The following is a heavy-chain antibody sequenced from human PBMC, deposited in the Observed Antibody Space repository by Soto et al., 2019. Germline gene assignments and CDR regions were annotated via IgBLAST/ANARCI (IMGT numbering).Heavy chain of an antibody. CDR1: GVTFRGYA. CDR3: ARAYQLTYYFDD. CDR2: ISDDGSKT. J-gene: IGHJ4*02. D-gene: IGHD3-9*01. V-gene: IGHV3-30*14. Sequence: GGSLRLSCAGSGVTFRGYAVHWVRQTPGKGLEWVTVISDDGSKTYYADSVKGRFSVSREDSTNMVFLQMSSLRSEDTAVYHCARAYQLTYYFDDWGPGTPVTVSS.